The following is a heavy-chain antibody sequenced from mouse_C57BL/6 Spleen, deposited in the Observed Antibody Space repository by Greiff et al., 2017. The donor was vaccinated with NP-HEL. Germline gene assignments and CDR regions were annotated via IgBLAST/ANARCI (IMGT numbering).Heavy chain of an antibody. D-gene: IGHD1-1*01. Sequence: QVQLQQSGAELVKPGASVKLSCKASGYTFTSYWMHWVKQRPGQGLEWIGMIHPNSGSTNYNEKFKSKATLTVDKSSSTAYMQLSSLTSEDSAVYYCARPYGSSYFDVWGTGTTVTVSS. CDR3: ARPYGSSYFDV. J-gene: IGHJ1*03. CDR1: GYTFTSYW. V-gene: IGHV1-64*01. CDR2: IHPNSGST.